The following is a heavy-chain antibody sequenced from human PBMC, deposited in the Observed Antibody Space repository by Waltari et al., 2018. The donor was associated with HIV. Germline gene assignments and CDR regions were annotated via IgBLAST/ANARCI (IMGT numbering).Heavy chain of an antibody. J-gene: IGHJ4*02. Sequence: QLQLQESGPGLVKPSETLSLTCTVSGGSISSSSYYWGWIRQPPGKGLEWIGSIYYSGSTYYNPSLKSRVTISVDTSKNQFSLKLSSVTAADTAVYYCASLVVAARPGYWGQGTLVTVSS. CDR2: IYYSGST. CDR3: ASLVVAARPGY. V-gene: IGHV4-39*01. CDR1: GGSISSSSYY. D-gene: IGHD6-6*01.